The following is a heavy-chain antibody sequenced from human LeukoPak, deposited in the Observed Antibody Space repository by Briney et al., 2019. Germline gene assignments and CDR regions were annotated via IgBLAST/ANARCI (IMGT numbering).Heavy chain of an antibody. CDR2: ITSRSSCR. D-gene: IGHD1-26*01. Sequence: GGSLRPSCAASGFTFSSYWMSWVGQAPGKGLEWVSSITSRSSCRVYADSVKGRFTISRDNAKNSLYLQMNSLRAEDTAVYYCARDPYSGSYGNYYYYFMDVWGKGTTVTISS. CDR1: GFTFSSYW. V-gene: IGHV3-21*01. J-gene: IGHJ6*03. CDR3: ARDPYSGSYGNYYYYFMDV.